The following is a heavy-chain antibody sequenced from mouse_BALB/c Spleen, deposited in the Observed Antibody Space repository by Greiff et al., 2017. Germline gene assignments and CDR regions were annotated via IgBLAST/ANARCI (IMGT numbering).Heavy chain of an antibody. D-gene: IGHD2-3*01. CDR2: INPYNDGT. V-gene: IGHV1-14*01. CDR1: GYTFTSYV. CDR3: APSYDGYRYWYFDV. Sequence: EVKLQESGPELVKPGASVKMSCKASGYTFTSYVMHWVKQKPGQGLEWIGYINPYNDGTKYNEKFKGKATLTSDKSSSTAYMELSSLTSEDSAVYYCAPSYDGYRYWYFDVGGAGTTVTVSS. J-gene: IGHJ1*01.